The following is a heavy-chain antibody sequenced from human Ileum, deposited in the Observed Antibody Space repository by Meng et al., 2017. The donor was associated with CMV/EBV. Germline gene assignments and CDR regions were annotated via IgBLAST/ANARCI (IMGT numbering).Heavy chain of an antibody. Sequence: LDVGTGLSSHWAPVSLSCCGAGVSKSGYYGGWIRQTAGKGLVWIGRIYVSVSTDYNPSLKSRATMSVDTSKKQFSLRMTSVTAAETAVYFCAREVDVDGAVTQKGGYYYDYWGQGILVTVSS. CDR2: IYVSVST. CDR3: AREVDVDGAVTQKGGYYYDY. CDR1: GVSKSGYY. V-gene: IGHV4-4*07. J-gene: IGHJ4*02. D-gene: IGHD3-3*01.